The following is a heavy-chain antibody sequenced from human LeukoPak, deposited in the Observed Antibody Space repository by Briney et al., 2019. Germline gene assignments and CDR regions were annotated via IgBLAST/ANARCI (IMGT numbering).Heavy chain of an antibody. CDR2: IYYSGST. CDR1: SGPIGSSSYY. Sequence: PSETLSLTCTVSSGPIGSSSYYWIWIRQPPGRGLERIGYIYYSGSTNYNPSLKSRVTISVDTSKNQFSLKLSSVTAADTAVYYCASNSGLRVVYAFDIWGQGTMVTVSS. CDR3: ASNSGLRVVYAFDI. D-gene: IGHD2-15*01. V-gene: IGHV4-61*01. J-gene: IGHJ3*02.